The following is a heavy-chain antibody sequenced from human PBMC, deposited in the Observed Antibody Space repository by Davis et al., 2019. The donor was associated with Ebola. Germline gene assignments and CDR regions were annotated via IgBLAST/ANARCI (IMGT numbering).Heavy chain of an antibody. CDR2: ISSSSSYI. V-gene: IGHV3-21*04. D-gene: IGHD3-16*01. Sequence: GESLKISCAASGFTFSSYSMNWVRQAPGKGLEWVSSISSSSSYIYYADSVKGRFTISRDNAKNSLYLQMNSLRAEDTAVYYCARALITTPYYYGMDVWGQGTTVTVSS. CDR3: ARALITTPYYYGMDV. J-gene: IGHJ6*02. CDR1: GFTFSSYS.